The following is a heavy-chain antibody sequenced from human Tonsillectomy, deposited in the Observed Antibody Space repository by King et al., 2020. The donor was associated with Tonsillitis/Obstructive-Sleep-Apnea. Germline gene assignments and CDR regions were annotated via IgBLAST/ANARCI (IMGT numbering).Heavy chain of an antibody. Sequence: DVQLVESGGGLVQPGGSLRLSCAASGFTFSDHYMDWVRQAPGKGLEWVGRTRNRAKSYTTEYAASVKGRFTISRDDSENSLYLQMNSLKTEDTALYYCARAGASSSGYYYAFDYWGQGTLVTVSS. CDR1: GFTFSDHY. J-gene: IGHJ4*02. D-gene: IGHD3-22*01. CDR2: TRNRAKSYTT. V-gene: IGHV3-72*01. CDR3: ARAGASSSGYYYAFDY.